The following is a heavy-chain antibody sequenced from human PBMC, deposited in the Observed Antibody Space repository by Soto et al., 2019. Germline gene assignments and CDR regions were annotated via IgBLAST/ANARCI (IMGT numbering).Heavy chain of an antibody. CDR3: ARLELYNSTWRAGDWYDP. D-gene: IGHD6-13*01. Sequence: PSETLSLTCTVSGDSISSSSYYWDWIRQPPGKGLEWIGSIYYSGSTYYNPSLKSRVTISVDTSKNQFSLNLRSVTAADTAVYYCARLELYNSTWRAGDWYDPRSQGTLVTVSA. CDR1: GDSISSSSYY. J-gene: IGHJ5*02. V-gene: IGHV4-39*01. CDR2: IYYSGST.